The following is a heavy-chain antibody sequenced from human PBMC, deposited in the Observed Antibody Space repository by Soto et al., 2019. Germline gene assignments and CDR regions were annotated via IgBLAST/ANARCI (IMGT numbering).Heavy chain of an antibody. CDR1: GFTFSNYG. D-gene: IGHD3-10*01. V-gene: IGHV3-23*01. Sequence: EVQLLESGGGLVQPGGSLRLSCAVSGFTFSNYGMSWVRQAPGKGLEWVSASSGSGGTTYYADSVKGRFTMTRDNSKNTMYVQMNSLRAEDTAVYYCAKDLGYDGSGIEIWGQGTLVTVSP. CDR2: SSGSGGTT. J-gene: IGHJ4*02. CDR3: AKDLGYDGSGIEI.